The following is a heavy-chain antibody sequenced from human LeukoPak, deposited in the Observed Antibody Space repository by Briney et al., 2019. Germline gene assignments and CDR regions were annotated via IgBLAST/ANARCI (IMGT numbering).Heavy chain of an antibody. CDR2: ISSSGSTI. J-gene: IGHJ6*02. CDR3: ARDRVVVVPAAMGGHYYYGMDV. CDR1: GFTFSDYY. D-gene: IGHD2-2*01. V-gene: IGHV3-11*01. Sequence: GGSLRLSCAASGFTFSDYYMSWIRQAPGKGLEWVSYISSSGSTIYYADSVKGRFTISRDNAKNSLYLQMNSLRAEDTAVYYCARDRVVVVPAAMGGHYYYGMDVWGQGTTVTVSS.